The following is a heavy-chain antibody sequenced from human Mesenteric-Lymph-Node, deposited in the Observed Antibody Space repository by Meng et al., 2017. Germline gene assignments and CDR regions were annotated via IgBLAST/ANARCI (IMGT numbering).Heavy chain of an antibody. CDR2: INPSGGST. CDR1: GYTFTSYY. Sequence: ASAKVSCKASGYTFTSYYMHWVRQAPGQGLEWMGIINPSGGSTSYAQKFQGRVTMTRDTSTSTAYMELRSLTSDDTAMYYCARHHNILDYWGQGTLVTVSS. V-gene: IGHV1-46*01. J-gene: IGHJ4*02. CDR3: ARHHNILDY. D-gene: IGHD2/OR15-2a*01.